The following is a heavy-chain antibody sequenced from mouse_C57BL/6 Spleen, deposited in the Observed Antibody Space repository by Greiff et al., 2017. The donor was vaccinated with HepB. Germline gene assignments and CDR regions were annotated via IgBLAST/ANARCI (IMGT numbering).Heavy chain of an antibody. CDR3: ARSDYGFDY. CDR2: IYPGDGDT. J-gene: IGHJ2*01. Sequence: QVQLKESGPELVKPGASVKISCKASGYAFSSSWMNWVKQRPGKGLEWIGRIYPGDGDTNYNGKFKGKATLTADKSSSTAYMQLSSLTSEDSAVYFCARSDYGFDYWGQGTTLTVSS. D-gene: IGHD2-4*01. CDR1: GYAFSSSW. V-gene: IGHV1-82*01.